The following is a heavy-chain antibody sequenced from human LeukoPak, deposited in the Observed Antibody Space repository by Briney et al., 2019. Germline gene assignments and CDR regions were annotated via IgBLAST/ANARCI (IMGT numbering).Heavy chain of an antibody. J-gene: IGHJ4*02. CDR3: ARATSRGSSGWYAYYFDY. CDR2: INPNSGGT. D-gene: IGHD6-19*01. Sequence: GASVKVSCKASGYTFTGYYMHWVRQAPGQGLEWMGWINPNSGGTNYAQKFRGRVTMTRDTSISTAYMELSRLRSDDTAVYYCARATSRGSSGWYAYYFDYWGQGTLVTVSS. V-gene: IGHV1-2*02. CDR1: GYTFTGYY.